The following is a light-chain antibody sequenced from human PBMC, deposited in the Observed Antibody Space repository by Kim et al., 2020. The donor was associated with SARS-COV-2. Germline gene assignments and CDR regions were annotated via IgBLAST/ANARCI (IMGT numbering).Light chain of an antibody. CDR3: NSRDSNDNVV. CDR2: GKN. Sequence: SSELTQDPAVSVALGQTVRITCQGDSLRSYYATWYQQKPGQAPILVIYGKNNRPSGIPDRFSGNTASLTITGTQAGDEADYYCNSRDSNDNVVFGGGTKVTVL. CDR1: SLRSYY. J-gene: IGLJ2*01. V-gene: IGLV3-19*01.